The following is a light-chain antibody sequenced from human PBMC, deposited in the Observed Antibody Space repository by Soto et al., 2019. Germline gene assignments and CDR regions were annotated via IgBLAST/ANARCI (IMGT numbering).Light chain of an antibody. Sequence: LTQPASVSGSPGQSITLSCTGTSSDVGGYNYVSWYQQHPGKAPKLMIYDVSNRPSGVSNRFSGSKSGNTASLTISGLQAEDEADYYCSSYTSSSTPYVFGTGTQLTVL. CDR1: SSDVGGYNY. CDR2: DVS. J-gene: IGLJ1*01. V-gene: IGLV2-14*01. CDR3: SSYTSSSTPYV.